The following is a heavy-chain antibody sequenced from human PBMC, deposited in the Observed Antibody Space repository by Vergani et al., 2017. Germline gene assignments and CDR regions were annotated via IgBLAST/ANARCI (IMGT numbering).Heavy chain of an antibody. CDR2: IYYSGST. J-gene: IGHJ6*03. V-gene: IGHV4-59*01. CDR3: AREARITMVRESYYYYYYMDV. Sequence: QVQLQESGPGLVKPSETLSLTCTVSGGSISSYYWSWIRQPPGKGLEWIGFIYYSGSTNYNPSRKSRVTISVDTSKNQFSLKLSSVTAADTAVYYCAREARITMVRESYYYYYYMDVWGKGTTVTVSS. CDR1: GGSISSYY. D-gene: IGHD3-10*01.